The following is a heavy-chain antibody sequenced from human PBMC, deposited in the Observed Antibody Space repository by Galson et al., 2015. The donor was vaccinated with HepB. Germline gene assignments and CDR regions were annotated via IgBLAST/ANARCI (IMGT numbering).Heavy chain of an antibody. D-gene: IGHD2-2*02. CDR1: RFTFSSYG. J-gene: IGHJ3*02. V-gene: IGHV3-30*18. CDR3: AKDVGCSSINCYSPYAFDI. Sequence: SLRLSCAASRFTFSSYGMHWVRQAPGKGLEWVAVISFDGSNKYYVDSVKGRFTISRDNSKNTLYLQMNSLRVEDTAVYYCAKDVGCSSINCYSPYAFDIWGQGTMVTVSS. CDR2: ISFDGSNK.